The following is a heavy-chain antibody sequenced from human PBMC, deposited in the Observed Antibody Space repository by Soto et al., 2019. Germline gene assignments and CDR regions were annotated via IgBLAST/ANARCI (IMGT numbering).Heavy chain of an antibody. D-gene: IGHD3-22*01. Sequence: SETLSLTCTVSGWSISSYYWSWIRQPPGKGLEWIGYIYYRANPNYNPSLKSRVTILQDASKNQFSLKLSSVTAADTAVYYCERLGYNYDISGYFDWGQGTLVTVSS. CDR2: IYYRANP. V-gene: IGHV4-59*08. CDR1: GWSISSYY. J-gene: IGHJ4*02. CDR3: ERLGYNYDISGYFD.